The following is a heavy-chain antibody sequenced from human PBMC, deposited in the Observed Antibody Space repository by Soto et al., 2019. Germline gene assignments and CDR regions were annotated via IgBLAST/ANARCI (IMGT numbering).Heavy chain of an antibody. J-gene: IGHJ6*02. CDR2: INHSGST. CDR1: GGSFSGYY. Sequence: SETLSLTCAVYGGSFSGYYWSWIRQPPGKGLEWIGEINHSGSTNYNPSLKSRVTISVDTSKNQFSLKLSSVTAADTAVYYCARGGVYGSGSYSSGYYYYGMDVWGQGTTVPVSS. D-gene: IGHD3-10*01. V-gene: IGHV4-34*01. CDR3: ARGGVYGSGSYSSGYYYYGMDV.